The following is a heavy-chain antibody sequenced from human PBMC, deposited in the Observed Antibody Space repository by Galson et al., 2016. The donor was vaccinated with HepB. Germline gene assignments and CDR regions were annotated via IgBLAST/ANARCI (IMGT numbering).Heavy chain of an antibody. V-gene: IGHV3-7*01. J-gene: IGHJ4*02. D-gene: IGHD3-10*01. Sequence: SLRLSCAASGFILNSDWMNWVRQTPGKGLEWVANIRADGSVQYYVDSVRGRFTISRDSATNSLYLQMSGLRVEETAVYYCARESKGSYFDWGQGTLGTVSS. CDR1: GFILNSDW. CDR2: IRADGSVQ. CDR3: ARESKGSYFD.